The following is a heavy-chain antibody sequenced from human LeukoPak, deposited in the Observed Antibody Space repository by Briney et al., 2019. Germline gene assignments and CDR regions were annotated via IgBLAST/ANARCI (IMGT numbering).Heavy chain of an antibody. V-gene: IGHV3-48*02. CDR1: GFTFSSYS. CDR3: ARDRDYCSSTSCYSDAFDI. CDR2: ISSSSSTI. J-gene: IGHJ3*02. D-gene: IGHD2-2*01. Sequence: PPGGSLRLSCAASGFTFSSYSMNWVRQAPGKGLEWVSYISSSSSTIYYADSVKGRFTISRDNAKNSLCLQMNSLRDEDTAVYYCARDRDYCSSTSCYSDAFDIWGQGTMVTVSS.